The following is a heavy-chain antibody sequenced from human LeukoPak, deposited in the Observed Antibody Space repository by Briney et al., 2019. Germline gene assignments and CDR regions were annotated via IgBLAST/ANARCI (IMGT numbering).Heavy chain of an antibody. CDR1: GGSVSSYY. V-gene: IGHV4-4*07. CDR3: ARLSTVTTSFDY. J-gene: IGHJ4*02. Sequence: PSETLSLTCTVSGGSVSSYYWSWIRQPAGKGLEWIGRIYTSGTTHYNPSLKSRVTMSVDTSKNQFSLKLSSVTAADTAVYYCARLSTVTTSFDYWGQGTLVTVSS. CDR2: IYTSGTT. D-gene: IGHD4-17*01.